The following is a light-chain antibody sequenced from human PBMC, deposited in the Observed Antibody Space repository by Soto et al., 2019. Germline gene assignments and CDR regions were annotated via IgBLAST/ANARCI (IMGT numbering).Light chain of an antibody. Sequence: SVLTQPPSVSAAPGQKVTISCSGSSSNIGGNSVSWYQQLPGTAPKLLIYDDNKRPSGIPDRFSGSKSGTSATLGITGFQTGDEADYYCGTWDLSLSEVVFGGGTQLTVL. J-gene: IGLJ2*01. CDR2: DDN. CDR3: GTWDLSLSEVV. V-gene: IGLV1-51*01. CDR1: SSNIGGNS.